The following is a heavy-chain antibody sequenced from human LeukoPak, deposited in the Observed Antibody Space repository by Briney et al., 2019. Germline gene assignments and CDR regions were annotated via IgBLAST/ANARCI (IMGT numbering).Heavy chain of an antibody. J-gene: IGHJ4*02. CDR2: IYYSGST. CDR1: GGSISSYY. V-gene: IGHV4-59*01. CDR3: ASYETSFGY. Sequence: SETLSLTCTVSGGSISSYYWSWIRQPPGKGLEWIGYIYYSGSTNYNPPLKSRVTISVDTSKNQFSLKLSSVTAADTAVYYCASYETSFGYWGQGTLVTVSS. D-gene: IGHD3-3*01.